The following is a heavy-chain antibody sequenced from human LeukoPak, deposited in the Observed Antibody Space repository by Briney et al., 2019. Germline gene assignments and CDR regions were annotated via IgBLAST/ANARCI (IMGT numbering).Heavy chain of an antibody. Sequence: GGSLRLSCAASGFTFSTYLMSWVRQAPGKGLEWVAILNQDGSEKYYVDSVKGRFTISRDNAENSLYLQMNSLRVEDTAIYYCARRRGDVWGQGTTVTVSS. CDR3: ARRRGDV. J-gene: IGHJ6*02. V-gene: IGHV3-7*05. CDR2: LNQDGSEK. CDR1: GFTFSTYL.